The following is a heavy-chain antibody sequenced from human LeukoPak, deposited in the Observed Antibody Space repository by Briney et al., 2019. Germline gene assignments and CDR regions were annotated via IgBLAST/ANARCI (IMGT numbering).Heavy chain of an antibody. CDR3: ARTTSMTYVGDAFDI. D-gene: IGHD1-26*01. CDR2: INSDGSRT. V-gene: IGHV3-74*01. Sequence: GGSLRLSCAASGFTFSSYWMHWVRQAPGKGLVWVSRINSDGSRTTYADSVKGRFTISRDNAKNTLYLQMNSLRAEDTAVYFCARTTSMTYVGDAFDIWGQGTMVTVSS. J-gene: IGHJ3*02. CDR1: GFTFSSYW.